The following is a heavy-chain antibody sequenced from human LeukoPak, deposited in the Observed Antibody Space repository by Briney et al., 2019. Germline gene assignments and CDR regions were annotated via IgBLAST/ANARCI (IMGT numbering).Heavy chain of an antibody. D-gene: IGHD2-21*02. Sequence: GGSLRLSCTASGFTFGDYAMSWVRQAPGKGLEWVGFIRSKAYGGTAEYAASVKGRFTMSRDDSRSIAYLQMNSLKTEDTAVYFCTRDPGPYCGGDCYKFVYWGQGGLVSVSS. CDR1: GFTFGDYA. CDR3: TRDPGPYCGGDCYKFVY. CDR2: IRSKAYGGTA. J-gene: IGHJ4*02. V-gene: IGHV3-49*04.